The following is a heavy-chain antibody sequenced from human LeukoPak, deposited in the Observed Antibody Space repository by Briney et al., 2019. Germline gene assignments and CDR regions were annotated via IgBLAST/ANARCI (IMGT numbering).Heavy chain of an antibody. Sequence: VASVKVSCKASGGTFSSYAISWVRQAPGQGLEWMGGIIPIFGTANYAQKFQGRVTITADKSTSTAYMELSSLRSEDTAVYYCAREGDGYNPYYFDYWGQGTLVTVSS. V-gene: IGHV1-69*06. CDR1: GGTFSSYA. CDR3: AREGDGYNPYYFDY. CDR2: IIPIFGTA. J-gene: IGHJ4*02. D-gene: IGHD5-24*01.